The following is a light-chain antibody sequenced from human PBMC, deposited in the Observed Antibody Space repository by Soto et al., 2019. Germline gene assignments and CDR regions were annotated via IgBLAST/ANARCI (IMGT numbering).Light chain of an antibody. J-gene: IGKJ4*01. Sequence: EIVLTQSPASLSLSPGERATLSCRASQSVSSHLAWFQQRPGQAPRLLISGASNRATGIPARFGGSGSGTNFTLTISSLEPEDFAVYYCQQRSNWPPVLTFGGGTKVEIK. CDR2: GAS. V-gene: IGKV3-11*01. CDR1: QSVSSH. CDR3: QQRSNWPPVLT.